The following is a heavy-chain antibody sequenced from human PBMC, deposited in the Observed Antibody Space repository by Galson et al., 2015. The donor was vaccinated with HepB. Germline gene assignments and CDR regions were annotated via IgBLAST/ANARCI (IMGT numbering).Heavy chain of an antibody. Sequence: SVKVSCKASGYTFTSYGISWVRQAPGQGLEWMGWISAYNGNTNYAQKLQGRVTMTTDTSTSTAYMELRSLRSDDTAVYYCAKPLSYCSSTSCYGGYFDYWGQGTLVTVSS. CDR3: AKPLSYCSSTSCYGGYFDY. V-gene: IGHV1-18*01. D-gene: IGHD2-2*01. J-gene: IGHJ4*02. CDR1: GYTFTSYG. CDR2: ISAYNGNT.